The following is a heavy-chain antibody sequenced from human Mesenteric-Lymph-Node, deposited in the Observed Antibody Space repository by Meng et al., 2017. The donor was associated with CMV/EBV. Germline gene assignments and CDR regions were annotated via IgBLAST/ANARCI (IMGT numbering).Heavy chain of an antibody. CDR1: ADSFTDYW. CDR2: INLADSYT. J-gene: IGHJ4*02. Sequence: GESLKISCKGSADSFTDYWIGWVRQMPGKGLEWMGIINLADSYTRYRPTFQGQVTISADKSTTTAYLQWSSLKASDTAMYYCARIADVVGFDFWGQGTLVTVSS. D-gene: IGHD1-26*01. V-gene: IGHV5-51*01. CDR3: ARIADVVGFDF.